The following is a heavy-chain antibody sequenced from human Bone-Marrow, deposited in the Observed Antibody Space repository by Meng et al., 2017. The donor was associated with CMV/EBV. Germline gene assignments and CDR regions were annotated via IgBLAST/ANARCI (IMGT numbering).Heavy chain of an antibody. CDR2: INPNSGAT. J-gene: IGHJ6*02. D-gene: IGHD2-2*03. CDR3: ARDRDWIYAASNYYYYYGMDV. Sequence: ASVKVSCKASGYTFTGYYVQWVRQAPGQGLEWMGWINPNSGATNYEQKFQGRVTMTRDTPISTAYMELSRLTSDDTAVYYCARDRDWIYAASNYYYYYGMDVWGQGTTVTVSS. V-gene: IGHV1-2*02. CDR1: GYTFTGYY.